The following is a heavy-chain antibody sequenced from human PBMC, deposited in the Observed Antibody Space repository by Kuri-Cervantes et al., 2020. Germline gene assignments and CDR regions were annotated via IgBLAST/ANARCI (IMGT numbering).Heavy chain of an antibody. J-gene: IGHJ4*02. CDR2: IYYSGST. Sequence: SETLSLTCTVPGGSISSSSYYWGWIRQPPGKGLEWTGSIYYSGSTYYNPSLKSRVTISVDTSKNQFSLKLSSVTAADTAVYYCARVYVWGSYCSDYWGLGTLVTVSS. CDR1: GGSISSSSYY. CDR3: ARVYVWGSYCSDY. V-gene: IGHV4-39*07. D-gene: IGHD3-16*02.